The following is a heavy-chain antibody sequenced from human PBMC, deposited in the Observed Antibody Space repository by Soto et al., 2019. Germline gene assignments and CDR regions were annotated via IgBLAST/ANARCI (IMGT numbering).Heavy chain of an antibody. J-gene: IGHJ3*02. CDR2: IYASGST. Sequence: PSETLSLNCTVSGGSLSSHFWSWLRLPPGKRLEWIGYIYASGSTYYNPSLKSRVSISVDTSKNQFSLKVNSVTAADTAVYYCARLVSITLDGFDMGGKGTMVT. CDR3: ARLVSITLDGFDM. V-gene: IGHV4-59*11. D-gene: IGHD1-20*01. CDR1: GGSLSSHF.